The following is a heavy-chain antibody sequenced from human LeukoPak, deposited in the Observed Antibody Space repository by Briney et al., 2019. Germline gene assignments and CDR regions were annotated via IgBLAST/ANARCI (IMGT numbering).Heavy chain of an antibody. CDR2: NYPGDSDT. CDR1: GYSFATYW. CDR3: ARRSRGAYCGGDCYPDY. Sequence: GESLKISCKGSGYSFATYWIGWVRQMPGKGLEWMGINYPGDSDTTYSPSFQGQVTMSADKSISTAYLQWSSLKASDTAMYYCARRSRGAYCGGDCYPDYWGQGTLVTVSS. V-gene: IGHV5-51*01. J-gene: IGHJ4*02. D-gene: IGHD2-21*02.